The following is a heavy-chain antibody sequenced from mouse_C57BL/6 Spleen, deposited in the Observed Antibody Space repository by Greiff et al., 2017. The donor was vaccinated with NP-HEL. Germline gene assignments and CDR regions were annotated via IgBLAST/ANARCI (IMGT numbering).Heavy chain of an antibody. J-gene: IGHJ4*01. V-gene: IGHV5-4*01. CDR2: ISDGGSYT. D-gene: IGHD4-1*01. CDR1: GFTFSSYA. Sequence: EVQLMESGGGLVKPGGSLKLSCAASGFTFSSYAMSWVRQTPEKRLEWVATISDGGSYTYYPDNVKGRFTISRDNAKNNLYLQMSHLKSEDTAMYYCASAPLGYAMDYWGQGTSVTVSS. CDR3: ASAPLGYAMDY.